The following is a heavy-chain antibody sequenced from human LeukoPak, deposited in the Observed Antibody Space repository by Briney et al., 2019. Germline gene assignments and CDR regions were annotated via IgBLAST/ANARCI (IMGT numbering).Heavy chain of an antibody. J-gene: IGHJ3*02. CDR3: AKAAQSLPYYYDSSGYYWNAFNI. CDR1: GFTFSSYG. Sequence: GRSLRLSCAASGFTFSSYGMRWVRQAPGKGLEWVAVISYDGSNKYYADSVKGRFTISRDNSKNTLYLQMNSLRAEDTAVYYCAKAAQSLPYYYDSSGYYWNAFNIWGQGTMVTVSS. CDR2: ISYDGSNK. D-gene: IGHD3-22*01. V-gene: IGHV3-30*18.